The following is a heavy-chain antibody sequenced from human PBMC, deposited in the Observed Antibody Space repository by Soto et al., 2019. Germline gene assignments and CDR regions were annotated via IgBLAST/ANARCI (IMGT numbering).Heavy chain of an antibody. Sequence: HPGGSLRLSCAVSGFTFGSYWMNWVRLIPGKGLEWVAYIKPDGSATYYVDSVKGRFTISRDNAKNSLYLQMNSLRVEDTSVYYCARSRSGAVADSFDFWGQGTLVTVSS. V-gene: IGHV3-7*01. J-gene: IGHJ4*02. CDR2: IKPDGSAT. D-gene: IGHD3-10*01. CDR3: ARSRSGAVADSFDF. CDR1: GFTFGSYW.